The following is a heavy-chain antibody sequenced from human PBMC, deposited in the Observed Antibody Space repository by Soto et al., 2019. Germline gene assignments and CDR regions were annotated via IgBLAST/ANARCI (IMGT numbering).Heavy chain of an antibody. CDR2: INPNSGGT. CDR1: GYTFTGYY. J-gene: IGHJ4*02. CDR3: ATQRDYGDYGAFDY. Sequence: QVQLVQSGAEVKKPGASVKVSCKASGYTFTGYYMHWVRQAPGQGLEWMGWINPNSGGTNYAQKFQGWVSMTRDTSISTAYMELSRLRSDDTAVYYCATQRDYGDYGAFDYWGQGTLVTVSS. D-gene: IGHD4-17*01. V-gene: IGHV1-2*04.